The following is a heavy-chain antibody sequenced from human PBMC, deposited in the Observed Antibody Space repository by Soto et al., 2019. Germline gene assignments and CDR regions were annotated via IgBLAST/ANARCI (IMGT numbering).Heavy chain of an antibody. J-gene: IGHJ3*02. V-gene: IGHV4-59*01. Sequence: SETLSLTCTVSGGSISSYYWSWIRQPSGKGLEWIGYIYYSGSTNYNPSLKSRVTISVDTSKNQFSLKLSSVTAADTAVYYCARETTVVIRGAFDIWGQGTMVTVSS. D-gene: IGHD4-17*01. CDR1: GGSISSYY. CDR2: IYYSGST. CDR3: ARETTVVIRGAFDI.